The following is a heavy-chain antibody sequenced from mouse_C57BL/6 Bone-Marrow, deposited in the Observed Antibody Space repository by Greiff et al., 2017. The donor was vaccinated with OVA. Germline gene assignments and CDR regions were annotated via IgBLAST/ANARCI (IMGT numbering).Heavy chain of an antibody. CDR3: ARVFATVVEAMDY. Sequence: EVQLVESGGGLVKPGGSLKLSCAASGFTFSSYAMSWVRQTPEKRLEWVATISDGGSYTYYPDNVKGRFTISRDNAKNNLYLQMSHLKSEDTAMYYCARVFATVVEAMDYWGKGTSVTVSS. CDR1: GFTFSSYA. CDR2: ISDGGSYT. V-gene: IGHV5-4*01. D-gene: IGHD1-1*01. J-gene: IGHJ4*01.